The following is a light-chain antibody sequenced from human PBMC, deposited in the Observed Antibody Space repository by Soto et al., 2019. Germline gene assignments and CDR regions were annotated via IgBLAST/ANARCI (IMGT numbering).Light chain of an antibody. V-gene: IGKV1-12*01. CDR2: AAS. CDR1: QDISKN. CDR3: QQTKGFALT. J-gene: IGKJ4*01. Sequence: DIQMTQSPSSLSASVGARVTITCRASQDISKNLAWYQQIPGKAPKLLIFAASTLQSGVPSRFSASGYGTYFILTVGGLQPEDAATYYCQQTKGFALTFGGGTKVDIK.